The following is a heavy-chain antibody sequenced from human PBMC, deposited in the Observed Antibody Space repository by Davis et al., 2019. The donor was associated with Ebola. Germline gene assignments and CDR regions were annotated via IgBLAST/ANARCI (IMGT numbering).Heavy chain of an antibody. Sequence: PGGSLRLSCAASGFTFSNAWMSWVRQAPGKGLEWVANIKQDGSEKYYVDSVKGRFTISRDNAKNSLYLQMNSLRAEDTAVYYCARDFRYGEEGDYWGQGTLVTVSS. CDR2: IKQDGSEK. J-gene: IGHJ4*02. V-gene: IGHV3-7*01. CDR3: ARDFRYGEEGDY. CDR1: GFTFSNAW. D-gene: IGHD4-17*01.